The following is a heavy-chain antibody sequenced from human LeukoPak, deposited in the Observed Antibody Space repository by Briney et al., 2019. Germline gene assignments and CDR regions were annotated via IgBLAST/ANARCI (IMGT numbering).Heavy chain of an antibody. CDR2: IRAGGDNT. Sequence: GGSLRLSCAASGFTFSSYGMSWVRQAPGKGLEWVSGIRAGGDNTYYADSVKGRFTISRDNSKNTLYLQMNSLRAEDTAVYYCAKGMVRGVILKGFDYWGQGTLVTVSS. V-gene: IGHV3-23*01. CDR3: AKGMVRGVILKGFDY. J-gene: IGHJ4*02. D-gene: IGHD3-10*01. CDR1: GFTFSSYG.